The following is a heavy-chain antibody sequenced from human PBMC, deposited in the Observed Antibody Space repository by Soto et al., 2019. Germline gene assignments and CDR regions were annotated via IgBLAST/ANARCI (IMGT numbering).Heavy chain of an antibody. Sequence: QVQLVESGGGVVQPGRSLRLSCAASGFTFSSYAMHWVRQAPGKGLEWVAVISYDGSNKYYADSVKGRFTISRDNSKNTLYLQMNSLRAEDTAVYYCAISITGTTGDSSGYYPDYWGQGTLVTVSS. CDR1: GFTFSSYA. J-gene: IGHJ4*02. CDR2: ISYDGSNK. V-gene: IGHV3-30-3*01. D-gene: IGHD3-22*01. CDR3: AISITGTTGDSSGYYPDY.